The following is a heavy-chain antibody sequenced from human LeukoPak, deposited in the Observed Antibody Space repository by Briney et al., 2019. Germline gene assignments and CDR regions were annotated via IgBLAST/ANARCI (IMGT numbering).Heavy chain of an antibody. D-gene: IGHD6-13*01. V-gene: IGHV3-53*01. CDR2: IYSGGST. J-gene: IGHJ5*02. CDR3: ARDLRIAAAGRDVFHWFDP. Sequence: GGSLRLSCAASGFTVSDNYMSWVRQAPGKGLEWVSVIYSGGSTYYADSVKGRFTISRDNSKNMVYLQMNSLRAEDTAVYYCARDLRIAAAGRDVFHWFDPWGQGTLSPSPQ. CDR1: GFTVSDNY.